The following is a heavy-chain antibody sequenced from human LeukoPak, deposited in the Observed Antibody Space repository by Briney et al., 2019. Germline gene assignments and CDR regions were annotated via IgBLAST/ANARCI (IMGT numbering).Heavy chain of an antibody. CDR2: IRYDGSNK. D-gene: IGHD1-26*01. V-gene: IGHV3-30*02. J-gene: IGHJ6*04. CDR1: GFTFSSYG. CDR3: AAVWWGGNYYYYGMDV. Sequence: GGSLRLSCAASGFTFSSYGMHWVRQAPGKGLEWVAFIRYDGSNKYYADSVKGRFTISRDNSKNTLYLQMNSLRAEDTAVYYCAAVWWGGNYYYYGMDVWGEKTTVTVSS.